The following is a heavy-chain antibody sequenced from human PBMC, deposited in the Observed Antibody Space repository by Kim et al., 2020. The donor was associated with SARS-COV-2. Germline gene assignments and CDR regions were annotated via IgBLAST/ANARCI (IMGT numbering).Heavy chain of an antibody. Sequence: ASVKVSCKASGYTFTSYGISWVRQAPGQGLEWMGWISAYNGNTNYAQKLQGRVTMTTDTSTSTAYMELRSLRSDDTAVYYCARSQPQGYCSSTSCYLIDYWGQGTLVTVSS. D-gene: IGHD2-2*01. CDR2: ISAYNGNT. V-gene: IGHV1-18*04. CDR3: ARSQPQGYCSSTSCYLIDY. J-gene: IGHJ4*02. CDR1: GYTFTSYG.